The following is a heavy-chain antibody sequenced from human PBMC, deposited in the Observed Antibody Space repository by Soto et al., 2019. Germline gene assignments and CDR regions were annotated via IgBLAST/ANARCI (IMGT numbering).Heavy chain of an antibody. CDR2: IYWDDDK. CDR1: GFSLSTSGVG. Sequence: QITLKESGPTLVKPTQTLTLTCTFSGFSLSTSGVGVGWIRQPPGKALEWLALIYWDDDKRYSPSLKSRLSILKVXSKNQVVLTMTNMDPVDTATYYCAHRQGGDVYFDYWGQGTLVTVSS. J-gene: IGHJ4*02. D-gene: IGHD4-17*01. CDR3: AHRQGGDVYFDY. V-gene: IGHV2-5*02.